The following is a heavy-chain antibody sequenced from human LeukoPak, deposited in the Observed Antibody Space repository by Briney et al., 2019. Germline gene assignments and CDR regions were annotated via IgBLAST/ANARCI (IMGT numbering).Heavy chain of an antibody. Sequence: ASVKVSCKGSGYNFAGYYIHWVRQAPGQGLEWMGRINPRDGETSFAPKFQGRVTMTRDTSISTAYMELRSLRSDDTAVYYCARDGTAMAHDYWGQGTLVTVSS. CDR1: GYNFAGYY. J-gene: IGHJ4*02. CDR3: ARDGTAMAHDY. CDR2: INPRDGET. D-gene: IGHD5-18*01. V-gene: IGHV1-2*06.